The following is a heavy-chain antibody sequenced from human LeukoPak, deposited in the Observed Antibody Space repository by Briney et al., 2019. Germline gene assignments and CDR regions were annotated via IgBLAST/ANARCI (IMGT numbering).Heavy chain of an antibody. CDR2: IWYDGTNK. CDR3: ARDQRGFSNSKYYFDY. J-gene: IGHJ4*02. CDR1: GFSFSSYG. Sequence: SGRSLRLSCAASGFSFSSYGMHWVRQARGKGLEWVAVIWYDGTNKYYADSVKGRFTISRDNSKNTLYLQMNSLRAEDTAVYYCARDQRGFSNSKYYFDYWGQGTLVTVSS. V-gene: IGHV3-33*01. D-gene: IGHD5-18*01.